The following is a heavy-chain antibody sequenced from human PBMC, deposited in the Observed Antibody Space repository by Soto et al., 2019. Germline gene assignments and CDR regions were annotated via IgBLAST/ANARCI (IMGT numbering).Heavy chain of an antibody. D-gene: IGHD5-18*01. J-gene: IGHJ4*02. Sequence: SETLSLTCTVSGGAISSGGYYWSWIRQHPGKGLEWIGYIYYSGSTYYNPSLKSRVTISVDTSKNQFSLKLSSVTAADTAVYYCARGGIQLSYAFDYWGQGIQVTVSS. V-gene: IGHV4-31*03. CDR3: ARGGIQLSYAFDY. CDR2: IYYSGST. CDR1: GGAISSGGYY.